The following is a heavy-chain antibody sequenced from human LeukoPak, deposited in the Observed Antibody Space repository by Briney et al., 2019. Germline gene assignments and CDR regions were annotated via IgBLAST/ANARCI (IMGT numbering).Heavy chain of an antibody. V-gene: IGHV3-9*01. CDR3: AKDRSGGSYFDY. D-gene: IGHD2-15*01. CDR2: ISWNSGSI. J-gene: IGHJ4*02. Sequence: PGGSLRLSCAASGFTFDDYAMHWVRQAPGKGLEWVSGISWNSGSIGYADSVKGRFTISRDNAKNSLYLQMNSLRAEDTALYYCAKDRSGGSYFDYWGQGTLVTVSS. CDR1: GFTFDDYA.